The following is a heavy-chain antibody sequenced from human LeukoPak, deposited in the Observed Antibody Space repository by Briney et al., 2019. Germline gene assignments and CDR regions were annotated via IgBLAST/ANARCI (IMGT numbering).Heavy chain of an antibody. CDR2: ISGSGSNI. Sequence: GGSLRLSCTASGFTFSNYDMHWVRQAPGQGLEWVSCISGSGSNIYYADSVEGRFTISRDNAQNSLYLQMNSLTAEDTGVYYCARGRKGGYDSDYWGQGTLVTVSS. CDR1: GFTFSNYD. V-gene: IGHV3-48*03. J-gene: IGHJ4*02. D-gene: IGHD5-12*01. CDR3: ARGRKGGYDSDY.